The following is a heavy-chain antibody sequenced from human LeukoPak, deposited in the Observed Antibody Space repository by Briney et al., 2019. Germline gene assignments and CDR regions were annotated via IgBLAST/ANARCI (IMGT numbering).Heavy chain of an antibody. CDR3: ARDKEVVVDYGMDV. CDR2: INPNSGGT. V-gene: IGHV1-2*02. Sequence: ASVKVSCKASGYTFTGYYMHWVRQAPGQGLEWMGWINPNSGGTNYVQKFQGRVTMTRDTSISTAYMELSRLRSDDTAVYYCARDKEVVVDYGMDVWGQGTTVTVSS. J-gene: IGHJ6*02. CDR1: GYTFTGYY. D-gene: IGHD3-22*01.